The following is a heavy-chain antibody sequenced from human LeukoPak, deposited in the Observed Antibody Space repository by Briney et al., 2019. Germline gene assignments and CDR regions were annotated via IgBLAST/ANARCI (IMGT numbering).Heavy chain of an antibody. CDR1: GYTFTSYG. Sequence: SVKVSCKASGYTFTSYGISWVRQAPGQGLEWMGWISAYNGNTNYAQKLQGRVTMTTDTSTSTAYMELRSLRSDDTAVYYCARDYDFWSGYPYYYYYGMDVWGQGTTVTVSS. CDR3: ARDYDFWSGYPYYYYYGMDV. D-gene: IGHD3-3*01. CDR2: ISAYNGNT. V-gene: IGHV1-18*01. J-gene: IGHJ6*02.